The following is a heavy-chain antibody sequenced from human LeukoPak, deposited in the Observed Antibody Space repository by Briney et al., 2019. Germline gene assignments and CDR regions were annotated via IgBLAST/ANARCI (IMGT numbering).Heavy chain of an antibody. J-gene: IGHJ4*02. D-gene: IGHD6-19*01. V-gene: IGHV3-23*01. CDR1: GFTFNSYA. CDR2: ISGRGDST. Sequence: GGSLRLSCAASGFTFNSYAMSWVRQAPGKGLEWVSGISGRGDSTYDADSVKGRFTISRGNSKNTLYLQMNSLRAEDTALYYCARDWIAVAGPFDYWGQGTLVTVSS. CDR3: ARDWIAVAGPFDY.